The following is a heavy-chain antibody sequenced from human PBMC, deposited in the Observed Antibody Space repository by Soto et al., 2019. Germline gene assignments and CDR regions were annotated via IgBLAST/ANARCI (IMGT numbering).Heavy chain of an antibody. J-gene: IGHJ4*02. CDR1: GGSFSGYY. V-gene: IGHV4-34*01. D-gene: IGHD2-8*01. CDR2: INHSGST. Sequence: SETLSLTCAVYGGSFSGYYWSWIRQPPGKGLEWIGEINHSGSTNYNPSLKSRVTISVDTSKNQFSLKLSSVTAADTAVYYCARIMKGEFDYWGQGTLVTVSS. CDR3: ARIMKGEFDY.